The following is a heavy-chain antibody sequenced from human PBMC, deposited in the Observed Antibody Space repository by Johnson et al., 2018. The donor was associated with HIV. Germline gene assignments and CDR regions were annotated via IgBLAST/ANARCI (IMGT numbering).Heavy chain of an antibody. CDR3: AREVAAVGDAFDI. CDR1: GFSFSSYD. J-gene: IGHJ3*02. V-gene: IGHV3-30*03. Sequence: QVQLVESGGGVVQPGKSLRLSCAASGFSFSSYDMHWVRQAPGKGLEWVALISCDGSKKYLADSVKGRLTISRGYSKNTLYLQMNSLRAEDTAVYDCAREVAAVGDAFDIWGQGTMVTVSS. D-gene: IGHD6-13*01. CDR2: ISCDGSKK.